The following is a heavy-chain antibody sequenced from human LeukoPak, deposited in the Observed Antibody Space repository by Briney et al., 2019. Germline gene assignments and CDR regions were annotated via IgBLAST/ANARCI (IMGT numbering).Heavy chain of an antibody. V-gene: IGHV3-53*01. CDR1: GFTVSSNY. J-gene: IGHJ4*02. CDR3: TRVSGRLSYYFDY. CDR2: IYSGGST. D-gene: IGHD1-26*01. Sequence: GGSLRLSCAASGFTVSSNYMSWVRQAPGKGLEWVSVIYSGGSTYYADSVKGLFTISRDNSKNTLYLQMNSLRAEDTAVYYCTRVSGRLSYYFDYWGQGTLVTVSS.